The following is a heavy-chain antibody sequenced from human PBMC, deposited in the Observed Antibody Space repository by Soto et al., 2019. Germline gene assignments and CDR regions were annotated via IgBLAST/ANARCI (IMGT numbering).Heavy chain of an antibody. CDR3: ARDHDFWSGYSYFDF. V-gene: IGHV3-33*08. J-gene: IGHJ4*02. D-gene: IGHD3-3*01. Sequence: GGSLRLSCAASGFTFSSYGMHWVRQAPGKGLEWVAVIWDDGSNKYYADSVKGRFTISRDNSKNTLYLQMNSLRAEDTALYYCARDHDFWSGYSYFDFWGQGTLVTVSS. CDR1: GFTFSSYG. CDR2: IWDDGSNK.